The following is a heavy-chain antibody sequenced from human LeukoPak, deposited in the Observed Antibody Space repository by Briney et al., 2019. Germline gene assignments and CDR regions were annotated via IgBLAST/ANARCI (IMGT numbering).Heavy chain of an antibody. J-gene: IGHJ4*02. CDR1: GFTFSSYW. Sequence: PGGSLKLSCAASGFTFSSYWMHWVRQAPDKGLVWVARINTDGRSTSYAASVKGRFTFSRDNAKSTLYLQMDSLRAEDTAVYYCVRDVWGDRDSYFDSWGQGTLVTVSS. D-gene: IGHD2-21*01. V-gene: IGHV3-74*01. CDR3: VRDVWGDRDSYFDS. CDR2: INTDGRST.